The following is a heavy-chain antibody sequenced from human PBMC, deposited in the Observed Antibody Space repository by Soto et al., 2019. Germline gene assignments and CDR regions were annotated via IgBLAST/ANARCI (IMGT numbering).Heavy chain of an antibody. CDR1: GGTFSSYA. CDR3: ARALTMVRGRGARYGMDV. J-gene: IGHJ6*02. V-gene: IGHV1-69*13. CDR2: IIPIFGTA. D-gene: IGHD3-10*01. Sequence: ASVKVSCKASGGTFSSYAISWVRQAPGQGLEWMGGIIPIFGTANYAQKFQGRVTITADESTSTAYMELSSLRSEDTAVYYCARALTMVRGRGARYGMDVWGQGTTVTVSS.